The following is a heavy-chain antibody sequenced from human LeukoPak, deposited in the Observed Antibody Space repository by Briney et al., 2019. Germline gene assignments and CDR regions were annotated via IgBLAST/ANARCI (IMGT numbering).Heavy chain of an antibody. CDR3: ARVLRYCSGGNCYSGGLGYMDV. Sequence: GGSLRLSCAASGFTFSGSGMHWVRQAPGKGLEWVAFIRYHGSDKYYADSVKGRFTISRDNAKNSLFLQMNSLRAEDTAVYYCARVLRYCSGGNCYSGGLGYMDVRGKGTTVTISS. J-gene: IGHJ6*03. V-gene: IGHV3-30*02. D-gene: IGHD2-15*01. CDR2: IRYHGSDK. CDR1: GFTFSGSG.